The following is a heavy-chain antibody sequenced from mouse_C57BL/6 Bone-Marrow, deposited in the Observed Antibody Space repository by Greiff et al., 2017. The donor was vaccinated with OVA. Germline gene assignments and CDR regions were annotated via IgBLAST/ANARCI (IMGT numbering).Heavy chain of an antibody. V-gene: IGHV1-81*01. CDR3: ARKKAWPSYAMDY. CDR1: GYTFTSYG. D-gene: IGHD3-2*02. CDR2: IYPRSCNT. Sequence: QVQLKESGAELARPGASVKLSCKASGYTFTSYGISWVKQRTGQGLEWIGEIYPRSCNTYYNEKFKGKATLTADKSSSTAYMELRSLTSEDSAVYFYARKKAWPSYAMDYWGQGTSVTVSS. J-gene: IGHJ4*01.